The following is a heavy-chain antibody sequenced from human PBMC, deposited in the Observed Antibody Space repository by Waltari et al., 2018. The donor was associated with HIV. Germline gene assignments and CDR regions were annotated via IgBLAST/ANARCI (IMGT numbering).Heavy chain of an antibody. D-gene: IGHD3-16*01. CDR1: GYTFPSTS. CDR3: ARDGGRSRAFDS. V-gene: IGHV7-4-1*02. J-gene: IGHJ4*02. Sequence: QVQLFQSESELKKPGASVKVSCKASGYTFPSTSINWVRQAPGQGLEWMGWINTNTGSPMYAQGFTGRFVFSLDTSVSTAFLQISALKADDTAVYFCARDGGRSRAFDSWGQGTLVTVSS. CDR2: INTNTGSP.